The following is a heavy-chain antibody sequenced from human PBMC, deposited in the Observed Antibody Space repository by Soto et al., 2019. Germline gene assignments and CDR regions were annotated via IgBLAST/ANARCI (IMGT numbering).Heavy chain of an antibody. J-gene: IGHJ4*02. CDR1: GGSFSGYY. Sequence: ETLSLTCAVYGGSFSGYYWSWIRQPPGKGLEWIGEINHSGSTNYNPSLKSRITISVDTSKNQFSLKLSSVTAADTAVYYDFWSGYSGPFDYWGQGTLVTVSS. CDR2: INHSGST. V-gene: IGHV4-34*01. CDR3: FWSGYSGPFDY. D-gene: IGHD3-3*01.